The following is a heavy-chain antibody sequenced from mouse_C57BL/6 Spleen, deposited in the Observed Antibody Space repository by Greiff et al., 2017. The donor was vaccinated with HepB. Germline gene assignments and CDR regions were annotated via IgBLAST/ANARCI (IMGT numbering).Heavy chain of an antibody. D-gene: IGHD1-1*01. V-gene: IGHV5-16*01. Sequence: EVQLVESEGGLVQPGSSMKLSCTASGFTFSDYYMAWVRQVPEKGLEWVANINYDGSSTYYLDSLKSRFIISRDNAKNILYLQMSSLKSEDTATYYCARDGGSSYRRYFDVWGTGTTVTVSS. CDR3: ARDGGSSYRRYFDV. J-gene: IGHJ1*03. CDR1: GFTFSDYY. CDR2: INYDGSST.